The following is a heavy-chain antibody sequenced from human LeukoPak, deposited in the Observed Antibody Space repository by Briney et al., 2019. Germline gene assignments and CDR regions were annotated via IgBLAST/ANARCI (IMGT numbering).Heavy chain of an antibody. CDR1: GYTFTSYG. V-gene: IGHV1-18*01. CDR2: IGAYNGNT. J-gene: IGHJ4*02. CDR3: ARTHGGSGSYYNGDDY. Sequence: GASVKVSCKASGYTFTSYGISWVRQAPGQGLEWMGWIGAYNGNTNYAQKLQGRVTMTTDTSTSTAYMELRSLRSDDTAVYYCARTHGGSGSYYNGDDYWGQGTLVSVSS. D-gene: IGHD3-10*01.